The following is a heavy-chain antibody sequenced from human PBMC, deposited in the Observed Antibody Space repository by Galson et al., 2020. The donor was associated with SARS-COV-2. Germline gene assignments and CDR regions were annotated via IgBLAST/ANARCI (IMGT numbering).Heavy chain of an antibody. CDR3: ARRTYYYESSGYSNAVYI. CDR1: GFTFSTYW. Sequence: GGSLRLSCAPSGFTFSTYWMTWVRQAPGKGLEWVANINQDGREKYYVDSVRGRFTISRDTAKNSLYLQMNSLRAEDTAVYDCARRTYYYESSGYSNAVYIGGQGTMVTFPS. CDR2: INQDGREK. V-gene: IGHV3-7*01. J-gene: IGHJ3*02. D-gene: IGHD3-22*01.